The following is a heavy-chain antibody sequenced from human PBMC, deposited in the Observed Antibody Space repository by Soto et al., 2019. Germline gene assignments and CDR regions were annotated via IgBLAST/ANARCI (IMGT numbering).Heavy chain of an antibody. CDR1: GGTFSSYA. D-gene: IGHD3-22*01. Sequence: QVQLVQSGAEVKKPGSSVKVSCKASGGTFSSYAISWVRQAPGQGLEWMGGIFPIFGTANYAQKFQGRVTITADESTSTAYMELSSLRSEDTAVYYCARVTTTMIVVGPHAYWGQGTLVTVSS. J-gene: IGHJ4*02. CDR2: IFPIFGTA. V-gene: IGHV1-69*01. CDR3: ARVTTTMIVVGPHAY.